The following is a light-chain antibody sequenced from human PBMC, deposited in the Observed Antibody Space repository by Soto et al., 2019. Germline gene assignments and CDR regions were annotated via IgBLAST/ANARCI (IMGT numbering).Light chain of an antibody. CDR1: QSVRST. CDR2: GAS. CDR3: QQYNNWPLT. Sequence: EILMTQSPATLSVSPGERATLSCRASQSVRSTLAWYQQKPGQAPRLLIYGASTRATGIPARFTGSGSGTEFTLTISSLQSEDFAVYYCQQYNNWPLTFGGGTKVDIK. J-gene: IGKJ4*01. V-gene: IGKV3-15*01.